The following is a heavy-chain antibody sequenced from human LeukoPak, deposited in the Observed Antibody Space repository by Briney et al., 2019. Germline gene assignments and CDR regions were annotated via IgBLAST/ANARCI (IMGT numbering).Heavy chain of an antibody. CDR1: GFTFSIYA. D-gene: IGHD2-2*01. CDR2: ISGSGGST. Sequence: PGGSLRLSCAASGFTFSIYAMSWVRQAPGKGLEWVSAISGSGGSTYYADSVKGRFTISRDNSKNTLYLQMNSLRAEDTAVYYCAKGGPKGVVVPAVPFDYWGQGTLVTVSS. J-gene: IGHJ4*02. CDR3: AKGGPKGVVVPAVPFDY. V-gene: IGHV3-23*01.